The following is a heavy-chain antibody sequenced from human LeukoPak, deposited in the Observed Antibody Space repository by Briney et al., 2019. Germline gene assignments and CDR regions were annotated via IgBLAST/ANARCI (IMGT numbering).Heavy chain of an antibody. D-gene: IGHD2-15*01. J-gene: IGHJ3*02. CDR3: ARSGPASDDAFDI. V-gene: IGHV4-30-2*01. CDR2: IYYSGST. Sequence: SSETLSLTCAVSGGSVSSGGYSWNWIRQPPGKGLEWIGYIYYSGSTHYNPSLKSRVTMSLVRSKNQFSLKVSSVTAADTAIYYCARSGPASDDAFDIWGQGTVVTVSS. CDR1: GGSVSSGGYS.